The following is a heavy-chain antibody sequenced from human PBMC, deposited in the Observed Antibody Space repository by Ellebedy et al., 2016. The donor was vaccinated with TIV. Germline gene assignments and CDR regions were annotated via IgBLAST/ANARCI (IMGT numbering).Heavy chain of an antibody. CDR1: GFTFSSYA. J-gene: IGHJ4*02. CDR2: ISGSGGST. Sequence: GESLKISXAASGFTFSSYAMSWVRQAPGKGLEWVSAISGSGGSTYYADSVKGRFTISRDNSKNTLYLQMNSLRAEDTAVYYCAKKTTVVPSPFDYWGQGTLVTVSS. V-gene: IGHV3-23*01. CDR3: AKKTTVVPSPFDY. D-gene: IGHD4-23*01.